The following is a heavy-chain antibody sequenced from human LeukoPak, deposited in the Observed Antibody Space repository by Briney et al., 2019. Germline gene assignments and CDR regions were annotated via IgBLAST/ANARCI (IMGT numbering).Heavy chain of an antibody. CDR1: GGSISSGGYY. J-gene: IGHJ4*02. CDR3: AGAYSSSSSPGY. Sequence: PSQTLSLTCTVSGGSISSGGYYWSWIRQHPGKGLEWIGYIYYSGSTNYNPSLKSRVTISVDTSKNQFSLKLSSVTAADTAVYYCAGAYSSSSSPGYWGQGTLVTVSS. CDR2: IYYSGST. D-gene: IGHD6-6*01. V-gene: IGHV4-31*03.